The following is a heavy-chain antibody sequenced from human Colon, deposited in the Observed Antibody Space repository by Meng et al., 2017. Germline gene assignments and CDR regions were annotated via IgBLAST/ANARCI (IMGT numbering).Heavy chain of an antibody. CDR1: GGSVRSGSYY. CDR3: ARGPLDY. Sequence: VQLGESGTGLVGSWETVSRPWTLSGGSVRSGSYYWSWIRQPPGKGLEWIGYIYYTGSTNYNPSLKSRVTISVDTSKNQFSLKLSSVTAADTAVYYCARGPLDYWGQGTLVTVSS. CDR2: IYYTGST. V-gene: IGHV4-61*01. J-gene: IGHJ4*02.